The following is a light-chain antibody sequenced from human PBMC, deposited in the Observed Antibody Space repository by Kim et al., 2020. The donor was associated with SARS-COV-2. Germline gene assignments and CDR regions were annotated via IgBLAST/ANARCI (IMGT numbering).Light chain of an antibody. CDR1: QSVSSY. V-gene: IGKV3-11*01. CDR3: QQRSNWPPWT. CDR2: DAS. J-gene: IGKJ1*01. Sequence: SPGERDTLSCRASQSVSSYLAWYQQNPGQAPRLLIYDASNRATGIPARFSGSGSGTDFTLTISSLEPEDFAVYYCQQRSNWPPWTFGQGTKVDIK.